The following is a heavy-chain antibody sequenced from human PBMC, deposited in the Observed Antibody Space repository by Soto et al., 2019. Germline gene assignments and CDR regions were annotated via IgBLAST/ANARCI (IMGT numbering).Heavy chain of an antibody. Sequence: TGGSLRLSCAASGLTFSSYAMSWVRQAPGKGLEWVSAISGSVGSTYYADSVKGRFTISRDNSKNTLYLQMNSLRAEDTAVFYCANWVFHLWLSPAYWGQGTLVTVSS. V-gene: IGHV3-23*01. J-gene: IGHJ4*02. CDR3: ANWVFHLWLSPAY. CDR2: ISGSVGST. D-gene: IGHD5-18*01. CDR1: GLTFSSYA.